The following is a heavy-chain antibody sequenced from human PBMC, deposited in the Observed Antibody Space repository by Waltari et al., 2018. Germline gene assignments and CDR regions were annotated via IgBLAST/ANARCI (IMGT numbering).Heavy chain of an antibody. CDR3: ARRRLGELSLNWFDP. D-gene: IGHD3-16*02. CDR1: GYTFTSYD. CDR2: MNPNSGNT. J-gene: IGHJ5*02. Sequence: QVQLVQSGAEVKKPGASVKVSCTASGYTFTSYDINWVRQAPGQGLEWMGWMNPNSGNTGYAQKFQGRVTMTRNTSISTAYMELSSLRSEDTAVYYCARRRLGELSLNWFDPWGQGTLVTVSS. V-gene: IGHV1-8*01.